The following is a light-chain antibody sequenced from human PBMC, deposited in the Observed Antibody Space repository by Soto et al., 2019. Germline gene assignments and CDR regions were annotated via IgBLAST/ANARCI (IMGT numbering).Light chain of an antibody. V-gene: IGLV2-14*03. CDR1: SSDVGAYNF. J-gene: IGLJ1*01. CDR2: DVS. Sequence: QSVLTQPASVYGSPGQSITISCTGTSSDVGAYNFVSWYQQHPGKVPKLMIFDVSSRPSGVSDRFSGSKSGNTASLTFSGLQAEDEGDYYCSSYTSSSTHVFGSGTKLTVL. CDR3: SSYTSSSTHV.